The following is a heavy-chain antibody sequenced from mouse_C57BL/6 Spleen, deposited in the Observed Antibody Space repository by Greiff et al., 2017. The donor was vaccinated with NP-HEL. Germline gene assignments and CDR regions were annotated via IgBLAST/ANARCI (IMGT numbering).Heavy chain of an antibody. J-gene: IGHJ4*01. CDR1: GFTFTDYY. CDR2: IRNKANGYTT. V-gene: IGHV7-3*01. D-gene: IGHD6-1*01. Sequence: EVKLVESGGGLVQPGGSLSLSCAASGFTFTDYYMSWVRQPPGKALEWLGFIRNKANGYTTEYSASVKGRFTISRDNSQSILYLQMNALRAEDSATYYCARSSPPRVDYYAMDYWGQGTSVTVSS. CDR3: ARSSPPRVDYYAMDY.